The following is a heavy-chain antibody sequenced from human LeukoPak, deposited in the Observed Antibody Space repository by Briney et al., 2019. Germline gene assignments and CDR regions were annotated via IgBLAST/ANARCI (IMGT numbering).Heavy chain of an antibody. Sequence: SVKVSRKASGGTFISYAISWVRQAPGQGLEWMGRIIPILGIANHAQKFQGRVTITADKSTSTAYMELSSLRSEDTAVYYCARDPGMLGYCSGGSCYKVGMDVWGQGTTVTVSS. J-gene: IGHJ6*02. CDR3: ARDPGMLGYCSGGSCYKVGMDV. CDR1: GGTFISYA. D-gene: IGHD2-15*01. V-gene: IGHV1-69*04. CDR2: IIPILGIA.